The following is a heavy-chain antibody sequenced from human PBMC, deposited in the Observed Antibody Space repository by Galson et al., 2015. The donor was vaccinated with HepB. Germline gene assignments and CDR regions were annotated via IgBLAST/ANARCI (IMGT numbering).Heavy chain of an antibody. D-gene: IGHD3-10*01. Sequence: SLRLSCAASGFTVSSNYMSWVRQAPGKGLEWVSVIYSDGSTYYADSVKGRFTISRHHSKNTLYLLMNSLRAEDTAVYYYARGRRGQLPDYWGQGTLVTVSS. J-gene: IGHJ4*02. CDR2: IYSDGST. CDR1: GFTVSSNY. CDR3: ARGRRGQLPDY. V-gene: IGHV3-53*04.